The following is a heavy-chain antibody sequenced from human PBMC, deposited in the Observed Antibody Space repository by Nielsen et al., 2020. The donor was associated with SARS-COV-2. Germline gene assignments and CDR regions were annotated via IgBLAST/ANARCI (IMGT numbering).Heavy chain of an antibody. CDR3: ARDDLSGFDY. CDR2: IYYSGST. Sequence: SETLSLTCTVSGGSISSGGYYWSWIRQHPGKGLEWIGYIYYSGSTYYNPSLKSRVTISVDTSKNQFSLKLSSVTAADTAVYYCARDDLSGFDYWGQGTLVTVSS. CDR1: GGSISSGGYY. V-gene: IGHV4-31*03. J-gene: IGHJ4*02. D-gene: IGHD2-21*02.